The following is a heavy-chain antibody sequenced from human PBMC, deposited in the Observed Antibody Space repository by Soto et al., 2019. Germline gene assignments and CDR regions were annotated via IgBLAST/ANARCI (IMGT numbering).Heavy chain of an antibody. V-gene: IGHV1-8*01. CDR2: MNPNSGNT. CDR3: ARGYSDCDGNTCYHDGQVDY. D-gene: IGHD2-15*01. CDR1: GYTFTSFD. J-gene: IGHJ4*02. Sequence: ASVKVSCKASGYTFTSFDINWVRQATGQGLEWMGWMNPNSGNTGYAQKFQGRVTMTRNTTISTAYMEVSSLGSEDTAVYYCARGYSDCDGNTCYHDGQVDYWGQGTLVTVSS.